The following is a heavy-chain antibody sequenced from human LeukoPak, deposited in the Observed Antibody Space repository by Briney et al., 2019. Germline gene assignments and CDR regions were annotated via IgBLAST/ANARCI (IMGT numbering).Heavy chain of an antibody. CDR1: GFTFGTYA. Sequence: GGSLTLSCPASGFTFGTYAMSGLRQAPGKGLEWVSAVTGSGGSTYYADSVKGRFTISRDNSKNTLYLQMNSLRAEDTAVYYFAIGHSSRFDFWGQGTLVTVSS. V-gene: IGHV3-23*01. D-gene: IGHD6-13*01. CDR3: AIGHSSRFDF. CDR2: VTGSGGST. J-gene: IGHJ4*02.